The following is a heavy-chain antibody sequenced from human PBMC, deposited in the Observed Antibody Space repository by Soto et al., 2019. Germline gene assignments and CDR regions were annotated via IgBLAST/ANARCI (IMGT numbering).Heavy chain of an antibody. D-gene: IGHD2-2*01. CDR2: FDPEDGET. CDR1: GYTLTELS. J-gene: IGHJ5*02. V-gene: IGHV1-24*01. CDR3: ATAGCSSTSCYHNWFDP. Sequence: ASVKVSCKVSGYTLTELSMHWVRQAPGKGLEWMGGFDPEDGETIYAQKFQGRVTMTEDTSTDTAYMELSSLRSEDTAVYYCATAGCSSTSCYHNWFDPWGKGPLVTVPS.